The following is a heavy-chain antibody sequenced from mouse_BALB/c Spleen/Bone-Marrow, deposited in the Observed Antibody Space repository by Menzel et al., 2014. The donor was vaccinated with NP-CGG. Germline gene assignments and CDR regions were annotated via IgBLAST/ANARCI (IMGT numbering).Heavy chain of an antibody. V-gene: IGHV5-12-2*01. J-gene: IGHJ4*01. CDR3: ARHGEERPVLAMDY. Sequence: DVKLVESGGGLVEPGGSLKLSCAASGFTFIAYTMSWVRQTPEKRLEWVAYINNGGGSTYYPDTVKGRFTISRDNAKNTLYLQMSSQKSEDTAMYYCARHGEERPVLAMDYWGQGTSVTVSS. D-gene: IGHD2-14*01. CDR1: GFTFIAYT. CDR2: INNGGGST.